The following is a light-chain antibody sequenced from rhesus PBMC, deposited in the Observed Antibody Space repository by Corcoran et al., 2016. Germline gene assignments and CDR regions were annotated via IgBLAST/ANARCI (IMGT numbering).Light chain of an antibody. CDR3: MQGLQIPFS. CDR1: PSLLTGTGKLF. V-gene: IGKV2-60*01. J-gene: IGKJ4*01. Sequence: DIVMTQTPLSLSVTLGEPASISCRSTPSLLTGTGKLFLNWFLQKPGQFPQLLIYYASNRPSGVPDRVSGSGSGTDFSLKISRVEPEDAGIYYCMQGLQIPFSFGGGTRVELK. CDR2: YAS.